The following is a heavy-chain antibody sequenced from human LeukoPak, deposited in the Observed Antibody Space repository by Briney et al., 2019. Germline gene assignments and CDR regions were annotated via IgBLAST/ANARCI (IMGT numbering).Heavy chain of an antibody. CDR2: ISGYTGNT. J-gene: IGHJ4*02. CDR3: ARAPRVASTGRFDY. V-gene: IGHV1-18*01. D-gene: IGHD6-13*01. CDR1: GYSFTNYG. Sequence: GASVKVSCKASGYSFTNYGVNWVRQAPGQGLEWLGWISGYTGNTDYAQKFQGRVTMTTDTSTTTAYMELRSLRSDDTAAYYCARAPRVASTGRFDYWGQGTLVTVSS.